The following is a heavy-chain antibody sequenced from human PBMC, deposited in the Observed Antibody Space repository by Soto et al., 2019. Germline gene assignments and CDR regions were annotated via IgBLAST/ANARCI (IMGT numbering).Heavy chain of an antibody. CDR1: GFTFSSYP. J-gene: IGHJ4*02. D-gene: IGHD1-26*01. CDR3: VKVVGVDC. Sequence: GGSLRLSCAASGFTFSSYPMSWVRQAPGKGLEWVSGIGGSGVNTYYADSVKGRVTISRDNSKTTWYLQMNDLRGEDTARYYCVKVVGVDCWGQGTQVTVSS. V-gene: IGHV3-23*01. CDR2: IGGSGVNT.